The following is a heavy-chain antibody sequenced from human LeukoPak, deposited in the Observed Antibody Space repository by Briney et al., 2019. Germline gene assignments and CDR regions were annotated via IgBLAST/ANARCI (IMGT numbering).Heavy chain of an antibody. CDR3: ARQLGELRYFDWLLNAFDY. V-gene: IGHV4-39*01. CDR2: IYYSGST. Sequence: SETLSLTCTVSGGSISSGSYYWSWIRQPAGKGLEWIGSIYYSGSTYYNPSLKSRVTISVDTSKNQFSLKLSSVTAADTAVYYCARQLGELRYFDWLLNAFDYWGQGTLVTVSS. J-gene: IGHJ4*02. D-gene: IGHD3-9*01. CDR1: GGSISSGSYY.